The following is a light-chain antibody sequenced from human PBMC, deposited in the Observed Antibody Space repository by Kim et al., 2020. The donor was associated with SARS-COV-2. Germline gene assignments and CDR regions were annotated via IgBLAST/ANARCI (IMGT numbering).Light chain of an antibody. CDR1: HSIGNS. J-gene: IGKJ5*01. Sequence: LSPGERAPLSCMASHSIGNSLAWYQQKPGQTPSLLIHDASNGATDIPARFSGSGSGTDFTLTISSLEPEDFAVYFCQQRSSWPPTFGQGTRLEIK. CDR3: QQRSSWPPT. V-gene: IGKV3-11*01. CDR2: DAS.